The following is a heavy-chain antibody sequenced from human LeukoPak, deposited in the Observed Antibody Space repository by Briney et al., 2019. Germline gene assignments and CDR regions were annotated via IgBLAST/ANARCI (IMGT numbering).Heavy chain of an antibody. Sequence: SETLSLTCTVSRGSISSYYWSWIRQPAGKGLEWIGRIYTSGSTNYNPSLKSRVTMSVDTSKNQFSLKLSSVTAADTVVYYCARDYGSGSYYYYYMDVWGKGTTVTVSS. CDR2: IYTSGST. CDR1: RGSISSYY. CDR3: ARDYGSGSYYYYYMDV. V-gene: IGHV4-4*07. J-gene: IGHJ6*03. D-gene: IGHD3-10*01.